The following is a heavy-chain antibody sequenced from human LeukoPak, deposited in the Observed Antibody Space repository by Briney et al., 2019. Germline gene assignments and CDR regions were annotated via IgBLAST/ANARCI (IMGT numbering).Heavy chain of an antibody. V-gene: IGHV3-9*01. CDR2: ITWNSCRI. Sequence: ALRLSCAASGLAFDEYGMHWVRQARGKGLEGVSGITWNSCRIVYAVSLTPPFTISRDNAKNSLYLQMTTLIAEDTAVYYCVTDISPDIVVVVAAPYFYSWGQGPLVTVSS. J-gene: IGHJ4*02. D-gene: IGHD2-15*01. CDR1: GLAFDEYG. CDR3: VTDISPDIVVVVAAPYFYS.